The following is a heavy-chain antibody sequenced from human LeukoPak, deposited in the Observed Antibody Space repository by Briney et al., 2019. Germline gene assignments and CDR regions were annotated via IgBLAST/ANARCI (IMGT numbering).Heavy chain of an antibody. CDR2: ISAYNGNT. CDR3: ARAPYYDFWSGYHYYFDY. Sequence: GASVKVSCKASGCTFTTYGISWVRQAPGQGLEWMGWISAYNGNTNYAQKFQDRVSMTTDTSTSTANMELRSLRSDDTAVYYCARAPYYDFWSGYHYYFDYWGQGTLVTVSS. V-gene: IGHV1-18*01. D-gene: IGHD3-3*01. CDR1: GCTFTTYG. J-gene: IGHJ4*02.